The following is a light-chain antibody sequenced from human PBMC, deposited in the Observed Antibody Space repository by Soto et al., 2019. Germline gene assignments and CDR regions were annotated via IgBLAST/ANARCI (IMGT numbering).Light chain of an antibody. CDR1: QTVTSSY. J-gene: IGKJ3*01. CDR3: QHYGISPFT. CDR2: GAS. V-gene: IGKV3-20*01. Sequence: EIGSTQSQGTLSLAPGERATLSCRASQTVTSSYLAWYKQKPGQAPRLLIYGASSRATGIPDRFSGSGSGTDFTLTLSRREPEDFAVYYCQHYGISPFTFGPGTKVEFK.